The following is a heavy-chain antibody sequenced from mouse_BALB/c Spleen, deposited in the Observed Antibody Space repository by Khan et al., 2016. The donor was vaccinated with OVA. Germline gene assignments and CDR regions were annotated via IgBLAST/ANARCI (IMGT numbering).Heavy chain of an antibody. CDR1: GYSITSDYA. D-gene: IGHD2-3*01. Sequence: EVQLLQSGPGLVKPSQSLSLTCTVTGYSITSDYAWNWIRQFPGNKLEWMGYISYSGRTNYTPALNSRISINRDTSKNQFFLQLNSVNTEDTATYYCARDGSQYNYAMDYWGQGTSVTVSS. J-gene: IGHJ4*01. V-gene: IGHV3-2*02. CDR3: ARDGSQYNYAMDY. CDR2: ISYSGRT.